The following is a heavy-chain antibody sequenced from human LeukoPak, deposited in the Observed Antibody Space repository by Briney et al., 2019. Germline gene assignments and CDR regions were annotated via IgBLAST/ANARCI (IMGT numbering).Heavy chain of an antibody. Sequence: PGGSLRLSCAASGFTFRSYAMSWVRQAPGKGLEWVSAIGGSGDSTYYTDSVRGRFTISRDNSKNTLSLQMNSLRAEDTAVYYCAKGSRPYSSGWYSIPLFDYWGQGTLVTVSS. D-gene: IGHD6-19*01. CDR1: GFTFRSYA. J-gene: IGHJ4*02. V-gene: IGHV3-23*01. CDR3: AKGSRPYSSGWYSIPLFDY. CDR2: IGGSGDST.